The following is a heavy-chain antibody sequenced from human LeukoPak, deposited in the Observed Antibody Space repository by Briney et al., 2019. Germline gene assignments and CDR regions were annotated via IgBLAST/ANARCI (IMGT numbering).Heavy chain of an antibody. Sequence: ASVNVSCKASGYTFTGYYIHGVRQAPGQGLEWMGGINPNRGVTNYAQKFQVRVTMTRDTSISPDYMELSRLRYDDTAVYYCAREAYDFWSGYYGYWGQGTLVTVSS. D-gene: IGHD3-3*01. CDR2: INPNRGVT. V-gene: IGHV1-2*02. J-gene: IGHJ4*02. CDR3: AREAYDFWSGYYGY. CDR1: GYTFTGYY.